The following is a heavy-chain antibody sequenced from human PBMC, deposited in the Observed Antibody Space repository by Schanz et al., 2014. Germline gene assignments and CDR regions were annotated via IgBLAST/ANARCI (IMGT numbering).Heavy chain of an antibody. V-gene: IGHV1-2*02. Sequence: QVQLVQSGAEVKKPGASVKVSCKASAYSLTGYYLHWVRQAPGQGLEWMGWINPNNGGTNYAQKFQGRVTMTRDTSISTAYMEMTRLTSADTAVYYCARDGIGADKRWGQGTLVTVSS. D-gene: IGHD6-13*01. CDR1: AYSLTGYY. CDR3: ARDGIGADKR. J-gene: IGHJ4*02. CDR2: INPNNGGT.